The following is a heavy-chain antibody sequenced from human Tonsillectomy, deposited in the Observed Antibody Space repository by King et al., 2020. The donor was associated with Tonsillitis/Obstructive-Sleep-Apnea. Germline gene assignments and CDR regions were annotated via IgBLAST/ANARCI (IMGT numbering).Heavy chain of an antibody. CDR2: IYYSGST. J-gene: IGHJ4*02. CDR1: GGSVSSGSYY. Sequence: QLQESGPGLVKPSETLSLTCTVSGGSVSSGSYYWSWIRQPPGKGLEWIGYIYYSGSTNYNPPLKSRVTISVDTSKNQFSLKLSSVTAADTAVYYCARVADSSGWYVIDYWGQGTLVTVSS. CDR3: ARVADSSGWYVIDY. D-gene: IGHD6-19*01. V-gene: IGHV4-61*01.